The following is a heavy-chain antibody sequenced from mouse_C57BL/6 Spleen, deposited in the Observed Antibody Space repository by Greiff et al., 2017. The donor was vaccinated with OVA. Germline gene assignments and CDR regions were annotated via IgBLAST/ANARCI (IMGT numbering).Heavy chain of an antibody. Sequence: QVQLKESGPGLVQPSQSLSITCTVSGFSLTSYGVHWVRQSPGKGLEWLGVIWSGGSTDYNAAFISRLSISKDNSKSQVFFKMNSLQADDTAIYYCARSSCDYDKNWYFDVWGTGTTVTVSS. CDR3: ARSSCDYDKNWYFDV. J-gene: IGHJ1*03. CDR1: GFSLTSYG. D-gene: IGHD2-4*01. V-gene: IGHV2-2*01. CDR2: IWSGGST.